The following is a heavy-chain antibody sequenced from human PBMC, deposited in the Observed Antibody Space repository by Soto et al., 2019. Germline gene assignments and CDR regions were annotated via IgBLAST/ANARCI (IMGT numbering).Heavy chain of an antibody. CDR1: GGSISSYY. Sequence: QVQLQESGPGLVKPSETMSLTCTVAGGSISSYYWTWIRQPPGKGLEWIGFMYTSGRTHYNPSLNSRVTISLDTSKNQFSLNLRSVTAADTAVYYCASMGYHYGSGSYPLDYWGQVTLVTVAS. CDR2: MYTSGRT. J-gene: IGHJ4*02. V-gene: IGHV4-4*08. CDR3: ASMGYHYGSGSYPLDY. D-gene: IGHD3-10*01.